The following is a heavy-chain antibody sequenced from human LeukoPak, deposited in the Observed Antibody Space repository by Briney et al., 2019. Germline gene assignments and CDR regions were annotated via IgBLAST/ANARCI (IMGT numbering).Heavy chain of an antibody. V-gene: IGHV1-58*02. CDR2: IVLGAGNT. Sequence: SVKVSCKASGFTFPNSAMQWVRQARGQRLEWIGWIVLGAGNTVYSHRFHDRVTITRDVSTNTAYMELDSLGSEDTAVYYCAAQRGASLHDFWSTRLFDPWGQGTLVTVSS. CDR3: AAQRGASLHDFWSTRLFDP. D-gene: IGHD3-3*01. CDR1: GFTFPNSA. J-gene: IGHJ5*02.